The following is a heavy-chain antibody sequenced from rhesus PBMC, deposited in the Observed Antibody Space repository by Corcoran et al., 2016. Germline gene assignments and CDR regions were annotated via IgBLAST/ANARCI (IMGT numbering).Heavy chain of an antibody. D-gene: IGHD5-42*01. J-gene: IGHJ4*01. CDR2: IAGNIAVP. CDR1: GGSISSYY. V-gene: IGHV4-81*01. CDR3: ARRGGIQWVQNFDY. Sequence: QVQLQQWGEGLVKPSETLSLTCAVYGGSISSYYGSGIRQPPGKGLEWIGNIAGNIAVPHFHPSLKSRGTISKDTSKNQFSLKLSSVPAAVTAVYYCARRGGIQWVQNFDYWGQGFLVTVSS.